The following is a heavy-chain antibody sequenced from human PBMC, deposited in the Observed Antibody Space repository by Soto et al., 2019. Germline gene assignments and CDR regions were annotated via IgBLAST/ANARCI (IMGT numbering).Heavy chain of an antibody. CDR1: GFTFDDYA. Sequence: GGSLRLSCAASGFTFDDYAMHWVRQAPGKGLEWVSGISWNSGSIGYADSVKGRFTISRDNAKNSLYLQMNSLRAEDTALYYCAKDTTVAATPYYHYYGMDVWGQGTTVTVSS. J-gene: IGHJ6*02. CDR2: ISWNSGSI. CDR3: AKDTTVAATPYYHYYGMDV. D-gene: IGHD2-15*01. V-gene: IGHV3-9*01.